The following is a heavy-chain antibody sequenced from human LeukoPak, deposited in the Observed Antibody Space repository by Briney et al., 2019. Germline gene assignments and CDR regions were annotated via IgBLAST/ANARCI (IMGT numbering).Heavy chain of an antibody. CDR1: GYTFTSYY. D-gene: IGHD3-22*01. J-gene: IGHJ4*02. CDR2: INPSGGST. Sequence: ASVKVSCKASGYTFTSYYMHWVRQAPGQGLEWMGIINPSGGSTSYAQKFQGRVTMTRDTSTSTVYMELSSLRSEDTAVYYCARGSEPHYYDSSTLDFWGQGTLVTVSS. V-gene: IGHV1-46*01. CDR3: ARGSEPHYYDSSTLDF.